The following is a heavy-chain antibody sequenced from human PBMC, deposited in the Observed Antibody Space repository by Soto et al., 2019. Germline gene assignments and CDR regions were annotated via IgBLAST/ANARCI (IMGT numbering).Heavy chain of an antibody. D-gene: IGHD2-2*01. J-gene: IGHJ4*02. Sequence: GGSLRLCCAASGFTFSDYYMSWIRQAPGKGLEWVSYISSSGSTIYYADSVKGRFTISRDNAKNSLYLQMNSLRAEDTAVYYCARILVALMYRPVYFHYSGPGTLGTV. CDR3: ARILVALMYRPVYFHY. V-gene: IGHV3-11*01. CDR2: ISSSGSTI. CDR1: GFTFSDYY.